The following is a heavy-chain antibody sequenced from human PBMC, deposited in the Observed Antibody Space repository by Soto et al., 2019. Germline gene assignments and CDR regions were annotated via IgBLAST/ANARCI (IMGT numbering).Heavy chain of an antibody. CDR3: AKDRNYPRDQFHY. J-gene: IGHJ4*02. Sequence: GGSLRLSCAASGFAFSTYGMHWVRQTPGKGLEWVALISYDGISKYYADSVRGRFTISRDNSKNTIFLHMDSLRAEDTAVYYCAKDRNYPRDQFHYWGQGTLVTVSS. V-gene: IGHV3-30*18. CDR1: GFAFSTYG. CDR2: ISYDGISK. D-gene: IGHD1-7*01.